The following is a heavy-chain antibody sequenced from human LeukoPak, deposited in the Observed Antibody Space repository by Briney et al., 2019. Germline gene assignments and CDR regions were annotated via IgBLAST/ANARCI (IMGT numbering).Heavy chain of an antibody. CDR2: INHSGST. CDR1: GGSFSGYY. V-gene: IGHV4-34*01. D-gene: IGHD2-2*02. J-gene: IGHJ4*02. CDR3: ARGLDCSSTSCYTAIDY. Sequence: SETLSLTCAVYGGSFSGYYWSWIRRPPGKGLEWIGEINHSGSTNYNPSLKSRVTISVDTSKNQFSLKLSSVTAADTAVYYCARGLDCSSTSCYTAIDYWGQGTLVTVSS.